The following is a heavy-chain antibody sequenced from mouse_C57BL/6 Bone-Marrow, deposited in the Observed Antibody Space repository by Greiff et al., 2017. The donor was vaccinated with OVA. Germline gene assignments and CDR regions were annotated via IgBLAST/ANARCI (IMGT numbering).Heavy chain of an antibody. J-gene: IGHJ2*01. Sequence: VQLQQSGPELVKPGASVKIPCKASGYTFTDYNMEWVKQSHGKSLEWSGDINPNNGGTIPNQKFTGKATWTVDQSSSTAYIELRSLTSEDTAVYYCARSDTSYYFDYCGQGTTLTVSS. CDR1: GYTFTDYN. D-gene: IGHD5-1-1*01. CDR2: INPNNGGT. V-gene: IGHV1-18*01. CDR3: ARSDTSYYFDY.